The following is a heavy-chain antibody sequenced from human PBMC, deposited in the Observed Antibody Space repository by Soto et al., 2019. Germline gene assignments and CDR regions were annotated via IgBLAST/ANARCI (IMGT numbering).Heavy chain of an antibody. CDR1: GYSFTSYW. CDR2: IDPSDSYT. J-gene: IGHJ6*02. Sequence: PGAALKISWKGCGYSFTSYWISWVRQMQGKGLEWMGRIDPSDSYTNYSPSFQGHVTISADKSISTAYLQWSSLKASDTAMYYCARQRVRWNDHYYYYGMDVWGQGTTVTVSS. D-gene: IGHD1-1*01. CDR3: ARQRVRWNDHYYYYGMDV. V-gene: IGHV5-10-1*01.